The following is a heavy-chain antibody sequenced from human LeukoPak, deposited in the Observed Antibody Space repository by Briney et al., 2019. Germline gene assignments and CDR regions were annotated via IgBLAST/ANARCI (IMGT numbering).Heavy chain of an antibody. V-gene: IGHV3-23*01. J-gene: IGHJ4*02. Sequence: GGSLRLSCAASGFTFSSYAMTWVRQAPGKGLEWVSVISGSGGSIYYEDSVKGRFTISRDNSKNTLYLQMNSLRAEDTAVYYCAKGGSWYDSSYFDYWGQGTLVTVSS. CDR3: AKGGSWYDSSYFDY. D-gene: IGHD6-13*01. CDR1: GFTFSSYA. CDR2: ISGSGGSI.